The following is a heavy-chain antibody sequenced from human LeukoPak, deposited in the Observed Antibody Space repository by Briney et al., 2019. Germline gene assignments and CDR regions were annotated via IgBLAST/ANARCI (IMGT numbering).Heavy chain of an antibody. Sequence: PGGSLRLSCAASGFTFSSYAMTWVRQAPGKGLEWVSASTGSGGTTYYADSVMGRFTISRDNSKNSLYLQMNSLRAEDTAMYYCARVAYCTSTSCLAPDYWGQGTLVTVSS. J-gene: IGHJ4*02. D-gene: IGHD2-2*01. CDR2: STGSGGTT. CDR1: GFTFSSYA. V-gene: IGHV3-23*01. CDR3: ARVAYCTSTSCLAPDY.